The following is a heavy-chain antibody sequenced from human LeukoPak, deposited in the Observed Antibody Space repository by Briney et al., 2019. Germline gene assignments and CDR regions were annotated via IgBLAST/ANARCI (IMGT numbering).Heavy chain of an antibody. V-gene: IGHV3-23*01. Sequence: GGSLRLSCAASGFTFSSYAMSWVRQAPGKGREWVSAISGSGGSTYYADSVKGRFTISRDNSKNTLYLQMNSLRAEDTDVYYCAKSAICSGGSCYGGSDYWGQGTLVTVSS. D-gene: IGHD2-15*01. CDR2: ISGSGGST. CDR1: GFTFSSYA. J-gene: IGHJ4*02. CDR3: AKSAICSGGSCYGGSDY.